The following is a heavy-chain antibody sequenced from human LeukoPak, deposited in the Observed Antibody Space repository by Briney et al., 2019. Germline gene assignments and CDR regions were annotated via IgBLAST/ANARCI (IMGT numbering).Heavy chain of an antibody. Sequence: PGGSLRLPCAASGFTFSSYAMSWVRQAPGKGLEWVSAISGSGGSTYYADSVKGRFTISRDNSKNTLYLQMNSLRAEDTAVYYCAKDRDRYSSSMLDLWGRGALVTVSS. V-gene: IGHV3-23*01. J-gene: IGHJ2*01. CDR3: AKDRDRYSSSMLDL. CDR2: ISGSGGST. D-gene: IGHD6-6*01. CDR1: GFTFSSYA.